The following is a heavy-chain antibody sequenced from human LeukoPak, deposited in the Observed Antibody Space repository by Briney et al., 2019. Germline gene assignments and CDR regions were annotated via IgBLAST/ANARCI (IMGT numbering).Heavy chain of an antibody. V-gene: IGHV4-34*01. D-gene: IGHD3-22*01. J-gene: IGHJ4*02. CDR2: INHSGNT. Sequence: PSETLSLTCAVYGGSFSGYYWSWIRQPPGKGLEWIGEINHSGNTNYNPSLKSRVTISVDTSKNQFSLKMSSVTAADMAVYYCGRALRRSITMIVMPRGYYFDYWGQGTLVTVSS. CDR1: GGSFSGYY. CDR3: GRALRRSITMIVMPRGYYFDY.